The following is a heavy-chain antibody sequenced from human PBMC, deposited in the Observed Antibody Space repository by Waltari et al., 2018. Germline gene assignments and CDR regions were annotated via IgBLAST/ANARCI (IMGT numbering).Heavy chain of an antibody. J-gene: IGHJ6*03. CDR1: GFTFSSYG. Sequence: QVQLVESGGGVVQPGRSLRLSCAASGFTFSSYGMHWVRQAPGTGLEWVAVISYDGSNKYYADSVKGRFTISRDNSKNTLYLQMNSLRAEDTAVYYCAKDGGYDLKGPPYYYYYMDVWGKGTTVTVSS. D-gene: IGHD5-12*01. CDR3: AKDGGYDLKGPPYYYYYMDV. CDR2: ISYDGSNK. V-gene: IGHV3-30*18.